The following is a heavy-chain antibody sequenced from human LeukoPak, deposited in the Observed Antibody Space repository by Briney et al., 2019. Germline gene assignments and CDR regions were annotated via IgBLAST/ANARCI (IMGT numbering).Heavy chain of an antibody. CDR3: AKEPIAAAGTSPFDY. J-gene: IGHJ4*02. D-gene: IGHD6-13*01. CDR1: GFTVSGNY. V-gene: IGHV3-53*01. Sequence: GGSLRLSCAASGFTVSGNYMSWVRQAPGKGLEWVSVIYSGGSTYYADSVRGRFTISRDNSKNTLYLQMNSLRAEDTAVYYCAKEPIAAAGTSPFDYWGQGTLVTVSS. CDR2: IYSGGST.